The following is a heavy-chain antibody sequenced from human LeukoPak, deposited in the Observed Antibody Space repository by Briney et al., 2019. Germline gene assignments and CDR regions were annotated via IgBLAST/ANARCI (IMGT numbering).Heavy chain of an antibody. CDR2: IRSSSSMM. Sequence: PGGSLRLSCAASGFSFSSYSMNWVRQAPGKGLEWVSYIRSSSSMMYYADSVKGRFTISRDNSKNTLYLQMNSLRAEDTAVYYCARASSSGYRGADYWGQGTLVTVSS. D-gene: IGHD3-22*01. CDR3: ARASSSGYRGADY. J-gene: IGHJ4*02. V-gene: IGHV3-48*01. CDR1: GFSFSSYS.